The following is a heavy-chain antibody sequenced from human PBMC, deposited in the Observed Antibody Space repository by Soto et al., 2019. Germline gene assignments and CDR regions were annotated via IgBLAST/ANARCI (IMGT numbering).Heavy chain of an antibody. CDR1: GGSITSNANY. CDR3: TRVGARYCSGATCPMAY. CDR2: IYYDGST. D-gene: IGHD2-15*01. Sequence: SETLSLTCSVSGGSITSNANYWAWFRQPPGRGLEWIGSIYYDGSTYYNPSLKYRVTISADTSKNHFSLNVSSVTAADTAVYYCTRVGARYCSGATCPMAYWGQGALVTVSS. J-gene: IGHJ4*02. V-gene: IGHV4-39*07.